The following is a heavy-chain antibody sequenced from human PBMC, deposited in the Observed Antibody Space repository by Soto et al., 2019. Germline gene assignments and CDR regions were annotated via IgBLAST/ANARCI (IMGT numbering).Heavy chain of an antibody. CDR1: GGSISSYY. V-gene: IGHV4-59*01. D-gene: IGHD6-6*01. Sequence: SETLSLTCTVSGGSISSYYWSWIRQPPGKGLEWIGYIYYSGSTNYNPSLKSRVTISVDTSKNQFSLKLSSVTAADTAVYYCARLIAARRGWFDPWGKGTLVTVSS. CDR2: IYYSGST. J-gene: IGHJ5*02. CDR3: ARLIAARRGWFDP.